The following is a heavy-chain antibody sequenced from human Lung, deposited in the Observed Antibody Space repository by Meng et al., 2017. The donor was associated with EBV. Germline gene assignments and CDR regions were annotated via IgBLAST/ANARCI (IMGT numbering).Heavy chain of an antibody. Sequence: QGELQGPGHRLLKPSETLLLTCPASGGPVGSDNHYWNWVRQSPGKGLEWIGYVFYGGGTNKNPALKSRVVMFADTSKNQFSLKMKTVTAADTAVYYCARVGQWLPIDYWGQGALVTVSS. J-gene: IGHJ4*02. CDR3: ARVGQWLPIDY. D-gene: IGHD6-19*01. CDR2: VFYGGGT. V-gene: IGHV4-61*01. CDR1: GGPVGSDNHY.